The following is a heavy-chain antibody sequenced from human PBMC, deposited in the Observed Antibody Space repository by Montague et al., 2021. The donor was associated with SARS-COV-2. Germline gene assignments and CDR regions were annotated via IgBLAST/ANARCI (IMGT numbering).Heavy chain of an antibody. Sequence: SETLYLTCAVYGGSLSGYYWSWIRQPPGEGLEWIAEISHSGSTSYNPSLKSRVTISVDTSKNQFSLKLSSATAADTAVYYCARVPYRLLFVPRYYGMDVWGQGTKVTVS. D-gene: IGHD2-2*01. CDR3: ARVPYRLLFVPRYYGMDV. V-gene: IGHV4-34*01. J-gene: IGHJ6*02. CDR2: ISHSGST. CDR1: GGSLSGYY.